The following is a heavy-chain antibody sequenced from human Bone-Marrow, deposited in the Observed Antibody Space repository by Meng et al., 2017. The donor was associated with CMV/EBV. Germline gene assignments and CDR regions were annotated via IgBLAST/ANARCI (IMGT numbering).Heavy chain of an antibody. CDR1: GFTFSSYG. CDR2: IRYDGSNK. Sequence: GGSLRLSCAASGFTFSSYGMHWVRQAPGKGLEWVAFIRYDGSNKYYADSVKGRFTISRDNSKNTLYLQMKSLRAENSDVYYCAKSVLRTDDDFWSGDSYYGMDVWGQGATVTVFS. V-gene: IGHV3-30*02. D-gene: IGHD3-3*01. J-gene: IGHJ6*01. CDR3: AKSVLRTDDDFWSGDSYYGMDV.